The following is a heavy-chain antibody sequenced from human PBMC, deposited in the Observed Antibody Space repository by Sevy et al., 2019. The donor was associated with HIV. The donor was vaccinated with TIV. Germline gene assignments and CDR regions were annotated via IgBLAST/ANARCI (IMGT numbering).Heavy chain of an antibody. J-gene: IGHJ4*02. Sequence: GGSLRLSCEASGLDFSSHWMQWLRQAPGKGLVWVSRMNTDGSSTNYADSVKGRFTISRDNAKNTLYLEMNNLRDEDTALYYCATPRFDFWGPRTLVTVSS. CDR2: MNTDGSST. CDR1: GLDFSSHW. V-gene: IGHV3-74*01. CDR3: ATPRFDF.